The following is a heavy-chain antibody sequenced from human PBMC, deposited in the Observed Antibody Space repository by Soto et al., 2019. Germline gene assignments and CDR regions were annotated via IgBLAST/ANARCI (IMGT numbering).Heavy chain of an antibody. D-gene: IGHD3-10*01. Sequence: PSETLSLTCAVYGGSFSGYYWSWIRQPPGKGLEWIGEITHSGGTNYNPSLKSRVTISIDTSKNQFSLKLSSVTAADTAVYCCARGGGYYYYYMDVWGKGTTVTVSS. V-gene: IGHV4-34*01. CDR3: ARGGGYYYYYMDV. CDR2: ITHSGGT. J-gene: IGHJ6*03. CDR1: GGSFSGYY.